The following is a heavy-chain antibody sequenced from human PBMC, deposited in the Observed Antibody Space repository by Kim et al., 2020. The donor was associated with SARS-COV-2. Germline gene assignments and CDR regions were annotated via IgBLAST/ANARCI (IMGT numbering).Heavy chain of an antibody. J-gene: IGHJ6*02. CDR2: ISGSGGST. D-gene: IGHD6-13*01. Sequence: GGSLRLSCAASGFTFSSYAMSWVRQAPGKGLEWVSAISGSGGSTYYADSVKGRFTISRDNSKNTLYLQMNSLRAEDTAVYYCATPANIAAAGRMIYYYYGMDVWGQGTTVTVSS. CDR1: GFTFSSYA. V-gene: IGHV3-23*01. CDR3: ATPANIAAAGRMIYYYYGMDV.